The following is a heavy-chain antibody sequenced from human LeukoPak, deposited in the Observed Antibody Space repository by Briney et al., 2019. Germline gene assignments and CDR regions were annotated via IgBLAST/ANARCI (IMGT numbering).Heavy chain of an antibody. V-gene: IGHV5-51*01. CDR3: ARNYYDTSGYYYFDY. CDR2: IYPGDSET. CDR1: GYNFTSYW. Sequence: GESLKISCKGSGYNFTSYWIGWVRQMPGKGLEWMGIIYPGDSETRYNPSLQGQVTISADKSINTAYLQWSSLKASDTAMYYCARNYYDTSGYYYFDYWGQGTLVTVSS. D-gene: IGHD3-22*01. J-gene: IGHJ4*02.